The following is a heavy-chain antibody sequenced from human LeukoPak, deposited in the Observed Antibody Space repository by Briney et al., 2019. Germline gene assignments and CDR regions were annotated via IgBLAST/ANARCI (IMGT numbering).Heavy chain of an antibody. J-gene: IGHJ6*02. CDR3: ARDRYSGWNDYYYGMDV. CDR1: GFNFISYS. CDR2: ITYDGSTK. D-gene: IGHD1-1*01. Sequence: GGSLMLSCGASGFNFISYSMHWVRQAPGKGLEWWAVITYDGSTKYYADSLKGRFTISRDNSKNTLYMQMNSLRAEGTAVYYCARDRYSGWNDYYYGMDVWGQGTTVTVSS. V-gene: IGHV3-30-3*01.